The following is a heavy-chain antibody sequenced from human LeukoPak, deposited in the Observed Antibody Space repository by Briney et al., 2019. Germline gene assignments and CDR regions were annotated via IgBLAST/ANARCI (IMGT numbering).Heavy chain of an antibody. CDR2: IRYDGSNK. CDR1: GFTFSSYG. Sequence: PGGSLRLSCAASGFTFSSYGMHWVRQAPGKGLEWVAFIRYDGSNKYYADSVKGRFTISRDNSKNTLYLQMNSLRAEDTAVYYCAKDHGWLASGIDYWGQGTLVTVSS. D-gene: IGHD3-10*01. J-gene: IGHJ4*02. CDR3: AKDHGWLASGIDY. V-gene: IGHV3-30*02.